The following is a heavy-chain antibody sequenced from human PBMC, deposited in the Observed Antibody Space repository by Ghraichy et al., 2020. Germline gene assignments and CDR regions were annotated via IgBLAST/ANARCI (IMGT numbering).Heavy chain of an antibody. V-gene: IGHV1-69*05. CDR2: IIPIFGTA. CDR1: GGTFSSYA. J-gene: IGHJ6*02. D-gene: IGHD5-18*01. Sequence: SVKVSCKASGGTFSSYAISWVRQAPGQGLEWMGGIIPIFGTANYAQKFQGRVTITTDESTSTAYMELSSLRSEDTAVYYCARDAEVDTAMVPPYYYYGMDVWGQGTTVTVSS. CDR3: ARDAEVDTAMVPPYYYYGMDV.